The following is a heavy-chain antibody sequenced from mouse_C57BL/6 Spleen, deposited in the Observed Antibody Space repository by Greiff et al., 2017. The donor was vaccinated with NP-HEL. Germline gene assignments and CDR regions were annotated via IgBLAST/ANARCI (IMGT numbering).Heavy chain of an antibody. CDR2: ISYDGSN. Sequence: ESGPGLVKPSQSLSLTCSVTGYSITSGYYWNWIRQFPGNKLEWMGYISYDGSNNYNPSLKNRISITRDTSKNQFFLKLNSVTTEDTATYYCARGMEYDYWGQGTTLTVSS. J-gene: IGHJ2*01. CDR3: ARGMEYDY. D-gene: IGHD5-2*01. CDR1: GYSITSGYY. V-gene: IGHV3-6*01.